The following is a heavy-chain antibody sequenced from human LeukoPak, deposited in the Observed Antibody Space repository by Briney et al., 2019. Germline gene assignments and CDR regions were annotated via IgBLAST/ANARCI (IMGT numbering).Heavy chain of an antibody. CDR3: AREANREWLETQDY. CDR1: GGTFSSYA. CDR2: IIPIFGTA. D-gene: IGHD6-19*01. V-gene: IGHV1-69*06. J-gene: IGHJ4*02. Sequence: SVKVSCKASGGTFSSYAISWVRQAPGQGLEWMGGIIPIFGTANYAQKFQGRVTITADKSTSTAYKELSSLRSDDTAVYYCAREANREWLETQDYWGQGTLVTVSS.